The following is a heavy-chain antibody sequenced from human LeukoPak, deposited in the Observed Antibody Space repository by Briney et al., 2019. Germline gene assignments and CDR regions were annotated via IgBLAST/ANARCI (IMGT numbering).Heavy chain of an antibody. CDR3: ARRTGYFDR. V-gene: IGHV4-39*01. CDR1: GGSISNDNSY. D-gene: IGHD1-1*01. Sequence: SETLSLTCTVSGGSISNDNSYWAWIRQPPGKGLGWIAAIYYRGSTYYNPSLKSRLTISVDTSKNQFSLKLSSVTAADTAVYYCARRTGYFDRWGRGTLVTVTS. J-gene: IGHJ2*01. CDR2: IYYRGST.